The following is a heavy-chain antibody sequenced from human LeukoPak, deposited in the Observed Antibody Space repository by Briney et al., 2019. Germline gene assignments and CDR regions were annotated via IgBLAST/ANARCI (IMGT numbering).Heavy chain of an antibody. CDR3: ARDVLFTMVRGVISGLGAFDI. V-gene: IGHV3-53*01. D-gene: IGHD3-10*01. CDR2: IYSGGST. J-gene: IGHJ3*02. Sequence: GGSLRLSCAASGFTVSSNYMGWVRQAPGKGLEWVSVIYSGGSTYYADSVKGRFTISRDNSKNTLYLQMNSLRAEDTAVYYCARDVLFTMVRGVISGLGAFDIWGQGTMVTVSS. CDR1: GFTVSSNY.